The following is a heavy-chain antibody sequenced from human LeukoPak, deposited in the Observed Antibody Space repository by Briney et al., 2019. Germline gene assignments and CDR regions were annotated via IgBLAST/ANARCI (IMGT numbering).Heavy chain of an antibody. CDR3: AKIGDSLNYYMDV. CDR1: GFTFSSYA. Sequence: QPGGSLRLSCAASGFTFSSYAMSWVRQAPGKGLEWVSAISGSGGSTYYADSVKGRFTISRDNSKNTLYVQMNSLRPEDTAVYYCAKIGDSLNYYMDVWGKGTTVIVSS. V-gene: IGHV3-23*01. D-gene: IGHD3-10*01. J-gene: IGHJ6*03. CDR2: ISGSGGST.